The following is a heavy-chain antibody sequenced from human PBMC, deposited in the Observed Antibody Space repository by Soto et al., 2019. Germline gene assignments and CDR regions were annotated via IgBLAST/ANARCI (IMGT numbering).Heavy chain of an antibody. Sequence: SVKVSCKASGGTFSSYAISWVRQAPGQGLEWMGGIIPIFGTANYAQKFQGRVTITADESTSTAYMELSSLRSEDTAVYYCARFRSGWYYFDYWGQGTLVTVSS. CDR3: ARFRSGWYYFDY. D-gene: IGHD6-19*01. CDR1: GGTFSSYA. CDR2: IIPIFGTA. J-gene: IGHJ4*02. V-gene: IGHV1-69*13.